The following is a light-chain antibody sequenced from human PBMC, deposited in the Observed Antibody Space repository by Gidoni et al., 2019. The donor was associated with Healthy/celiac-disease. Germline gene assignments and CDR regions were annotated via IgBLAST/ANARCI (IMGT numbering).Light chain of an antibody. CDR1: QSVSSY. V-gene: IGKV3-11*01. CDR2: DAS. CDR3: QQRSNPRT. Sequence: EIVLTQSPATLSLSPGERAPLSCRASQSVSSYLAWYQQQPGQAPRLLIYDASNRAPGIPARFSGSGSGTDFTLTISSLEPEDFAGYYCQQRSNPRTFGQGTKVEIK. J-gene: IGKJ1*01.